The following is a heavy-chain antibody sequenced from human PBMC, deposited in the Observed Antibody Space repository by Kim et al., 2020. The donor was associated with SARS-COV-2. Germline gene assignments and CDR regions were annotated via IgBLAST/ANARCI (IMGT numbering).Heavy chain of an antibody. D-gene: IGHD6-13*01. Sequence: ASVKVSCKASGYTFTSYAMNWVRQAPGQGLEWMGWINTNTGNPTYAQGFTGRFVFSLDTSVSTAYLQISSLKAEDTAVYYCARFESGVRVAAAPAGVDYWGQGTLVTVSS. CDR3: ARFESGVRVAAAPAGVDY. CDR2: INTNTGNP. J-gene: IGHJ4*02. V-gene: IGHV7-4-1*02. CDR1: GYTFTSYA.